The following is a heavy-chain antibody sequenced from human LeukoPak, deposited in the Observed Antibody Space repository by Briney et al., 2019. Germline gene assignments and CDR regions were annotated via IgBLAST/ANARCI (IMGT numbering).Heavy chain of an antibody. CDR3: ARGSNYYDSSGYYPDY. D-gene: IGHD3-22*01. V-gene: IGHV1-2*06. Sequence: ASVKVSCKASGYTFTGYYMHWVRQAPGQGLEWMGRINPNSGGTNYAQKFQGRVTMTRDTSISTAYMELSRLRSDATAVYYCARGSNYYDSSGYYPDYWGQGTLVTVSS. CDR1: GYTFTGYY. J-gene: IGHJ4*02. CDR2: INPNSGGT.